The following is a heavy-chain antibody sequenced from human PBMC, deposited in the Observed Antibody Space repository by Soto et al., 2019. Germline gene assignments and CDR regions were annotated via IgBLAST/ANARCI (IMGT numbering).Heavy chain of an antibody. CDR2: ITPMFDTT. CDR1: GGTFSTND. J-gene: IGHJ4*02. Sequence: SVKLSCKASGGTFSTNDISWVRQAPGQGLEWMGGITPMFDTTKYGQDFQGRVTITADESTTTAYMELSSLRSEDTAIYYCAQDLGSQIAAFWGQGTLVTVSS. D-gene: IGHD2-15*01. CDR3: AQDLGSQIAAF. V-gene: IGHV1-69*13.